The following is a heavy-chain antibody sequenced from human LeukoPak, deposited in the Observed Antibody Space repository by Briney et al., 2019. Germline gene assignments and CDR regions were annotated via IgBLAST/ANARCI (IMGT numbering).Heavy chain of an antibody. Sequence: PGGSLRLSCAASGFTFSSYGMHWARQAPGKGLEWVAFIRYDGSNKYYADSVKGRFTISRDNSKNTLYLQMNSLRAEHTAVYYCAKEEREITMIVVVTQYYFDYWGQGTLVTVSS. J-gene: IGHJ4*02. V-gene: IGHV3-30*02. CDR1: GFTFSSYG. CDR3: AKEEREITMIVVVTQYYFDY. D-gene: IGHD3-22*01. CDR2: IRYDGSNK.